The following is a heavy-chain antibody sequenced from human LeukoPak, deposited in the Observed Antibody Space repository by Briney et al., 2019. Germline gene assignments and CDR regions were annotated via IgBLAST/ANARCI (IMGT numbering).Heavy chain of an antibody. CDR1: GGTLSSYA. D-gene: IGHD3-22*01. V-gene: IGHV1-69*04. CDR3: ASQPMIVVVPHS. CDR2: IIPILGIA. J-gene: IGHJ4*02. Sequence: PAASVKVSCKASGGTLSSYAISWVRQAPGQGLEWMGRIIPILGIANYAQKFQGRVTITADKSTSTAYMELSSLRSEDTAVYYCASQPMIVVVPHSWGQGTLVTVSS.